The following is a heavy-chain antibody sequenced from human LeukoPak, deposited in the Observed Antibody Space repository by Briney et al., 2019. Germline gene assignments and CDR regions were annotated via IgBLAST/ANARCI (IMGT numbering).Heavy chain of an antibody. V-gene: IGHV4-39*07. CDR2: IYYSGST. D-gene: IGHD3-22*01. Sequence: SETLSLTCTVSGGSISSSSYYWGWIRQPPGKGLEWIGSIYYSGSTYYNPSLKSRVTISVDTSKNQFSLKLSSVTAADTAVYYCARGGRGITMIVVARGAFDIWGQGTMVTVSS. CDR3: ARGGRGITMIVVARGAFDI. CDR1: GGSISSSSYY. J-gene: IGHJ3*02.